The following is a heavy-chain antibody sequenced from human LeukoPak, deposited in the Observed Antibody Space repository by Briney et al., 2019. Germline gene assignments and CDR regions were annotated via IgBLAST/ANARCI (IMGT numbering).Heavy chain of an antibody. CDR2: INPNSGGT. V-gene: IGHV1-2*02. J-gene: IGHJ6*03. D-gene: IGHD2-2*01. CDR1: GYTFTGYY. CDR3: ARDRSMDCSSTSCYYYYYMDV. Sequence: ASVKVSCKASGYTFTGYYMHWVRQAPGQGLEWMGWINPNSGGTNYAQKFQGRVTMTRDTSISTAYMELSRLRSDDTAVYYCARDRSMDCSSTSCYYYYYMDVWGEGTTVTVSS.